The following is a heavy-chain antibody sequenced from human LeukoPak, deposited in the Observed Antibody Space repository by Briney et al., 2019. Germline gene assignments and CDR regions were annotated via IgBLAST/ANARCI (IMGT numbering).Heavy chain of an antibody. CDR3: ARLLGRFLEWLRFDP. CDR2: IIPIFGTA. CDR1: GGTFSSYA. V-gene: IGHV1-69*01. D-gene: IGHD3-3*01. Sequence: SVKVSCKASGGTFSSYAISWVRQAPGQGLEWMGGIIPIFGTANYAQKFQGRVTITADESTSTAYMELSSLRSEDTAVYYCARLLGRFLEWLRFDPWGQGTLVTVSS. J-gene: IGHJ5*02.